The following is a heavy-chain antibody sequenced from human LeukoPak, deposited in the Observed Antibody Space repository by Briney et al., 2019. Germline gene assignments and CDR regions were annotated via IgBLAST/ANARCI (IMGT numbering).Heavy chain of an antibody. CDR1: GFTFSSYS. Sequence: PGGSLRLSCAASGFTFSSYSMNWVRQAPGKGLEWVSYISSSSSTIYYADSVKGRFTISRDNAKNSLYLQMNSLRAEDTAVYYCARVFAGYSSGWYMDYWGQGTLVTVSS. CDR2: ISSSSSTI. D-gene: IGHD6-19*01. V-gene: IGHV3-48*04. CDR3: ARVFAGYSSGWYMDY. J-gene: IGHJ4*02.